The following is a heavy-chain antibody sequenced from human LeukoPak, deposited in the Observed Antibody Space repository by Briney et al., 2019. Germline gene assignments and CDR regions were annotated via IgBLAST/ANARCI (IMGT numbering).Heavy chain of an antibody. J-gene: IGHJ3*02. CDR3: ARVGIAAVGDAFDI. CDR1: GYTFSSNY. Sequence: ASVKVSCKASGYTFSSNYMHWVRQAPGQGLEWMGVIDPSGGGTSYAQKLQGRVTMTTDTSTSTAYMELRSLRSDDTAVYYCARVGIAAVGDAFDIWGQGTMVTVSS. CDR2: IDPSGGGT. V-gene: IGHV1-46*01. D-gene: IGHD6-13*01.